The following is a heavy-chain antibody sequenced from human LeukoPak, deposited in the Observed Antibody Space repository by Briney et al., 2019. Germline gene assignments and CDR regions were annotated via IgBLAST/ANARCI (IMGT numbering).Heavy chain of an antibody. D-gene: IGHD3-16*02. J-gene: IGHJ5*02. CDR3: VRDTPHRRLDP. Sequence: GGSLRLSCAASGFTFSDFWMHWVRQAPGKGLVWVSRINNDGSDIIYTDSVKGRFTISRDNAKNTLYLQMNSLRPEDTAVYYCVRDTPHRRLDPWGQRTLVTVSS. V-gene: IGHV3-74*01. CDR1: GFTFSDFW. CDR2: INNDGSDI.